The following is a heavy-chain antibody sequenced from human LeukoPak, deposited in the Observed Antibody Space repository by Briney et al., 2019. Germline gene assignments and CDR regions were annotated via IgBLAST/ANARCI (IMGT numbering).Heavy chain of an antibody. Sequence: GGSLRLSCAASGFTFSSYGMHWVRQAPGKGLEWVAVISYDGSNKYYADSVKGRFTISRDNSKNTLYLQMNSLRAEDTAVYYCAKDRYIYGSGRSRYFDYWGQGTLVTVSS. D-gene: IGHD3-10*01. CDR1: GFTFSSYG. CDR2: ISYDGSNK. V-gene: IGHV3-30*18. J-gene: IGHJ4*02. CDR3: AKDRYIYGSGRSRYFDY.